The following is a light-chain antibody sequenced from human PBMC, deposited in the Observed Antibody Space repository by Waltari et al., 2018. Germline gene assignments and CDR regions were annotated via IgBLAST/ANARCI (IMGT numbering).Light chain of an antibody. V-gene: IGKV1D-16*01. J-gene: IGKJ4*01. CDR2: DAS. CDR3: QQYNTYPLT. Sequence: DIQMTQSPSSLSASVGDRVTITCRASQGISNWLAWYQQKPGKAPKSLIYDASSLQSGVPSRFSCSRSGTRFTLTISSLQPEDSATYYCQQYNTYPLTFGGGTKVEIK. CDR1: QGISNW.